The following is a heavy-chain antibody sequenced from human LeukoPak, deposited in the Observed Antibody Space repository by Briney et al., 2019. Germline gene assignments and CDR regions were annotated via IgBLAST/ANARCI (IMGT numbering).Heavy chain of an antibody. J-gene: IGHJ5*02. Sequence: GSLRLSCAASGFPFSSYAMSWVRQAPGKGLEWVSVVSGSAGSTYYADSVKGRFTISRDNSKNTLYLQMNSLRAEDTAVYYCAKSITCYSDSNGYYFLASWGQGTLLTVSS. V-gene: IGHV3-23*01. CDR3: AKSITCYSDSNGYYFLAS. CDR1: GFPFSSYA. CDR2: VSGSAGST. D-gene: IGHD3-22*01.